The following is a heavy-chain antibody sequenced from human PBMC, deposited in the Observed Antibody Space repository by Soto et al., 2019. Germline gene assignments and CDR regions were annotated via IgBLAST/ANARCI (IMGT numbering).Heavy chain of an antibody. Sequence: EVQLLESGGDLVQPGGSLRLVCAASGFTFSNSGMRGVRQAPGQGLEWVSSIGPSGNTYYSDAVKGRFTISRDISKNTLFLQMDSLRAEDTATYYCAKLLHSSYFNVMDVWGQGTTVTVSS. CDR3: AKLLHSSYFNVMDV. CDR2: SIGPSGNT. J-gene: IGHJ6*02. D-gene: IGHD2-15*01. V-gene: IGHV3-23*01. CDR1: GFTFSNSG.